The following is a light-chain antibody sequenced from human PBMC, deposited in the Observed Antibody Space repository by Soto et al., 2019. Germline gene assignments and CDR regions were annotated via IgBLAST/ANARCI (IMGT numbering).Light chain of an antibody. CDR3: QKYNSAPWT. J-gene: IGKJ1*01. CDR2: AAS. CDR1: QGISNY. V-gene: IGKV1-27*01. Sequence: DIQMTQSPSSLSASVGDRVTITCRASQGISNYLAWYQQKPGKVPKLLIYAASTLQPGVPSRFSGSGSGTDFPLTISSLQAEDVETYYCQKYNSAPWTFVQGTKVEIK.